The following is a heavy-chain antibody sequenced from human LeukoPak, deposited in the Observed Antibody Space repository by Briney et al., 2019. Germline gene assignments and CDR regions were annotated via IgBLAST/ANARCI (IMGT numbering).Heavy chain of an antibody. CDR3: ARDFHDSSGYLSAFDI. V-gene: IGHV1-69*04. Sequence: ASVTVSCKASGGTFSSYAISWVRQAPGQGLEWVGRIIPILGIANYAQKFQGRVTITADKSTSTAYMELSSLRSEDTAVYYCARDFHDSSGYLSAFDIWGQGTMVTVSS. CDR1: GGTFSSYA. D-gene: IGHD3-22*01. J-gene: IGHJ3*02. CDR2: IIPILGIA.